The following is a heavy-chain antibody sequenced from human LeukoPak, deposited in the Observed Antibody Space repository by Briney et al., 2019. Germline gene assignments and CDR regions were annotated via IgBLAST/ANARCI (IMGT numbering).Heavy chain of an antibody. CDR2: ISGSGGST. J-gene: IGHJ4*02. Sequence: GGSLRLSCAASGFTFSSHAMSWVRQAPGKGLEWVTAISGSGGSTYYADSVKGRFTISRDNSKNTLYLQMNSLRAEDTAVYYCAKDSGSYQSYFDYWGQGTLVTVSS. CDR3: AKDSGSYQSYFDY. V-gene: IGHV3-23*01. D-gene: IGHD1-26*01. CDR1: GFTFSSHA.